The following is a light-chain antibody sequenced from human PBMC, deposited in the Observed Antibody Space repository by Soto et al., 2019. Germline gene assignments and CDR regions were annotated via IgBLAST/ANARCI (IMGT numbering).Light chain of an antibody. V-gene: IGKV1-27*01. CDR1: QAISNN. J-gene: IGKJ4*01. CDR3: QEYNSAPIT. CDR2: AAS. Sequence: DIQMTQSPSSLSASVGDRVTITCRASQAISNNLAWYQQKPGKVTKLLIYAASTLKSGVPYRFSGSGSGTDFTLTISSMQPEDVATYYCQEYNSAPITFGGGTKVEIK.